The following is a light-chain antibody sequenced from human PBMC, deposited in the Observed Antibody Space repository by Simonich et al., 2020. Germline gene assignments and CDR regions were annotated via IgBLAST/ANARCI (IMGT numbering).Light chain of an antibody. Sequence: DIVMTQSPLSLPVTPGEPASISCRSSQSLLHRNGSTYLDWYLQKTVQSPQLLIYLGANRDSGGPDRFSGSGSGTDFTLKISRVEAEDVGVYYCMQALQTPYTFGQGTKLEIK. CDR3: MQALQTPYT. CDR1: QSLLHRNGSTY. CDR2: LGA. J-gene: IGKJ2*01. V-gene: IGKV2-28*01.